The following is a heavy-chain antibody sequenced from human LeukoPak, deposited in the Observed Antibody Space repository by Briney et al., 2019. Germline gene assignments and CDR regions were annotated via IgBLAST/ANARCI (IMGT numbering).Heavy chain of an antibody. J-gene: IGHJ6*02. Sequence: SETQSLTCTVSGGSISSGSYYWSWIRQPAGKGLEWIGRIYTSGSTNYNPSLKSRVTISVDTSKNQFSLKLSSVTAADTAVYYCAREVRQVQLWSDYYYYYGMDVWGQGTTVTVSS. CDR3: AREVRQVQLWSDYYYYYGMDV. CDR2: IYTSGST. CDR1: GGSISSGSYY. V-gene: IGHV4-61*02. D-gene: IGHD5-18*01.